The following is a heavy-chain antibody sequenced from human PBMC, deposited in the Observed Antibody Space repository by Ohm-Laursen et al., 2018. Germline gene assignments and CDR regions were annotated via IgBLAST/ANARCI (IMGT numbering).Heavy chain of an antibody. CDR3: ARDSSPRTREGATNS. D-gene: IGHD1-26*01. CDR1: GFILSDYY. Sequence: SLRLSCTASGFILSDYYMNWIRQAPGKGLERVAYISSSGTAKHYADSVKGRFTISRDDAKNSLYLQMNSLRAEDTAIYYCARDSSPRTREGATNSWGQGTLVTVSS. J-gene: IGHJ4*02. CDR2: ISSSGTAK. V-gene: IGHV3-11*01.